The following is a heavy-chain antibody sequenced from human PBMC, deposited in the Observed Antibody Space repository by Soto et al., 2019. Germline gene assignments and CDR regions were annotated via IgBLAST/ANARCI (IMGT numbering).Heavy chain of an antibody. J-gene: IGHJ4*02. CDR2: ISYDGSNK. V-gene: IGHV3-30-3*01. D-gene: IGHD3-3*01. CDR1: GFTFSSYA. CDR3: ARDKRDLRFLEWSYYFDY. Sequence: GGSLRLSCAASGFTFSSYAMHWVRQAPGKGLEWVAVISYDGSNKYYADSVKGRFTISRDNSKNTLYLQMNSLRAEDTAVYYCARDKRDLRFLEWSYYFDYWGQGTLVTVSS.